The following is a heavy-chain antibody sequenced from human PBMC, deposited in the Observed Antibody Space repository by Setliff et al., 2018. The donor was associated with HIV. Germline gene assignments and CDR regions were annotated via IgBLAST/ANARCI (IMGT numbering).Heavy chain of an antibody. J-gene: IGHJ4*02. CDR2: IRSKTDGGTT. CDR3: AREDLSRSRPFFDY. V-gene: IGHV3-15*01. D-gene: IGHD6-13*01. CDR1: GFTFSNAW. Sequence: GGSLRLSCAASGFTFSNAWMSWVRQAPGKGLEWVGRIRSKTDGGTTDYAAPVKGRFSISRDDSKNTLDLQMNSLKIEDTAVYYCAREDLSRSRPFFDYWGQGTLVTVSS.